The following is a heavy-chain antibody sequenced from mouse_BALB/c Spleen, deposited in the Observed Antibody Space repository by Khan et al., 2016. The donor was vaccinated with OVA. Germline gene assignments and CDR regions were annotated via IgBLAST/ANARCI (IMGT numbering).Heavy chain of an antibody. CDR1: GYSLTRYG. Sequence: VELVESGPGLVAPSQSLSITCTAYGYSLTRYGVHWVRQPPGKGLEWLGLIWAGGSTNYNWALMSRLSISIDNSKSLVFLIMNSLQTDDTGLYYCARSKYLARYWGQGTTLTVSS. V-gene: IGHV2-9*02. D-gene: IGHD3-3*01. CDR2: IWAGGST. J-gene: IGHJ2*01. CDR3: ARSKYLARY.